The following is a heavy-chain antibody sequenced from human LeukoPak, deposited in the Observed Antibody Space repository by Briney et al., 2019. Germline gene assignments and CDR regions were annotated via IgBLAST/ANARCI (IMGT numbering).Heavy chain of an antibody. CDR1: GGSISSGDYY. J-gene: IGHJ4*02. CDR2: IYYSGST. Sequence: SETLSLTCTVSGGSISSGDYYWSWIRQPPGKGLEWIGYIYYSGSTNYNPSLKSRVTISVDTSKNQFSLKLSSVTAADTAVYYCARLTREHLFDYWGQGTLVTVSS. V-gene: IGHV4-30-4*01. CDR3: ARLTREHLFDY. D-gene: IGHD1-26*01.